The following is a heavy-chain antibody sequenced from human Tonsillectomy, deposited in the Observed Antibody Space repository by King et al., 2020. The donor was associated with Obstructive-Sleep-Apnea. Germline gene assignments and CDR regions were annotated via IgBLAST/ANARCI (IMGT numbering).Heavy chain of an antibody. D-gene: IGHD6-6*01. CDR1: GFTFSSYA. Sequence: DVQLVEAGGGLVQPGGSLRLSCAASGFTFSSYAMSWVRQAPGKGLEWVSTISGRAGSTKYADSLQGRFPISRDNSKNTLVLQTNSLRAEDTALYYCAKSRFEAPTYSSSSGYFDYWGQGSLVSVSS. J-gene: IGHJ4*02. CDR2: ISGRAGST. CDR3: AKSRFEAPTYSSSSGYFDY. V-gene: IGHV3-23*04.